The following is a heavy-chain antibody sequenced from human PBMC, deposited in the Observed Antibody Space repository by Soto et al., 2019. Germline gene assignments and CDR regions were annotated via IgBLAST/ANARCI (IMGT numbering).Heavy chain of an antibody. D-gene: IGHD6-13*01. CDR2: IYYSGST. V-gene: IGHV4-59*01. J-gene: IGHJ4*02. CDR1: GGSISSYY. CDR3: TRTPFIAAAYYFDS. Sequence: SETLSLTCTVSGGSISSYYWSWIRQPPGKGLEWIGYIYYSGSTYYNPSLKSRVTISVDTSKNQFSLKLSSVTAADTALYYCTRTPFIAAAYYFDSWGQGTLVTVSS.